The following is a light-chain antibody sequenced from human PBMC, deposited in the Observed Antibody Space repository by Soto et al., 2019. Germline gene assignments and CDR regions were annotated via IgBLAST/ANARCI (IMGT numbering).Light chain of an antibody. J-gene: IGLJ2*01. Sequence: QSVLTQPPSVSGSPGQSVTISCTGTSSDIGIYDRVSWYQQTPGTAPKLMIYEVTNRPSGVPDRFSGSKSGTTASLTISGLQAEDEAGYYCSSYTSSNTVLFGGGTKLT. CDR1: SSDIGIYDR. CDR3: SSYTSSNTVL. V-gene: IGLV2-18*02. CDR2: EVT.